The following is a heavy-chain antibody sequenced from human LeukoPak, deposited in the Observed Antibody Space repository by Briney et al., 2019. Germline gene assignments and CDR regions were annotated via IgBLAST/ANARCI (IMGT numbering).Heavy chain of an antibody. CDR2: IYSSGST. Sequence: SETLSLTCTVSGGSISGDSWSWIRQPPGKGLEWIGRIYSSGSTNYSPFLKTRVTMSVDMSTSQFSLNLTSVTAADTAVYYCARGRNDFWSGDWFDSWGQGTLVTVSS. CDR1: GGSISGDS. D-gene: IGHD3-3*01. V-gene: IGHV4-4*07. J-gene: IGHJ5*01. CDR3: ARGRNDFWSGDWFDS.